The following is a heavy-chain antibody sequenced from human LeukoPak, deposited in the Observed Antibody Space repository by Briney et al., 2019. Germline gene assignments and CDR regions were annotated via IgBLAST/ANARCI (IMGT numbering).Heavy chain of an antibody. J-gene: IGHJ4*02. Sequence: PGGSLRLSCAASGFTFSSYSMNRVRQAPGKGLEWVSSISSSSSYIYYADSVKGRFTISRDNAKNSLYLQMNSLRAEDTAVYYCARGGLPYYYGSGSYYRPLDYWGQGTLVTVSS. V-gene: IGHV3-21*01. CDR2: ISSSSSYI. CDR1: GFTFSSYS. D-gene: IGHD3-10*01. CDR3: ARGGLPYYYGSGSYYRPLDY.